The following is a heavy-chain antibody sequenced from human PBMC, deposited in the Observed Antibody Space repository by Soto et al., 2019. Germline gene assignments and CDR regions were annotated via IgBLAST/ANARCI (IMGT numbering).Heavy chain of an antibody. Sequence: QIQLVQSGAEVKKPGASVKVSCKASGYPFTGYSVGWVRQAPGQGPEGMGGISAYSGDTYYAQRFQDRPTMTTDASTSTAHMDLRRLRSDDTAVYYCARPSGSYGDYAWSLKYWGQGTLVTVSS. CDR1: GYPFTGYS. J-gene: IGHJ4*02. D-gene: IGHD4-17*01. CDR3: ARPSGSYGDYAWSLKY. V-gene: IGHV1-18*01. CDR2: ISAYSGDT.